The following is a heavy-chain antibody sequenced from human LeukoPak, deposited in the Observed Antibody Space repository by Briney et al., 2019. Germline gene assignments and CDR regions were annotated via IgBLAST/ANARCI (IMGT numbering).Heavy chain of an antibody. CDR1: GGSFSGYY. D-gene: IGHD3-22*01. Sequence: SETLSLTCAVYGGSFSGYYWTWIRQTPGKGLEWIGYIYYSGSTYNNPSLRSRVTISVDTSKNQFSLKLSSVTAADTAVYYCARDHYDTSGYSNGMDVWGQGTTVTVSS. CDR2: IYYSGST. V-gene: IGHV4-30-4*08. CDR3: ARDHYDTSGYSNGMDV. J-gene: IGHJ6*02.